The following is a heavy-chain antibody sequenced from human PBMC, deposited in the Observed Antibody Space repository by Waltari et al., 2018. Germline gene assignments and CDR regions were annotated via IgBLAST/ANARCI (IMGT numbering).Heavy chain of an antibody. CDR3: ARRRDGYRYPCWYFDL. J-gene: IGHJ2*01. CDR2: MNPNSGNT. CDR1: GYTFTSYD. Sequence: QVQLVQSGAEVKKPGASVKVSCKASGYTFTSYDINWVRQATGQGLEWMGWMNPNSGNTGYAQKFQGRVTMTRNTSISTAYLQWSSLKASDTAMYYCARRRDGYRYPCWYFDLWGRGTLVTVSS. D-gene: IGHD2-21*01. V-gene: IGHV1-8*01.